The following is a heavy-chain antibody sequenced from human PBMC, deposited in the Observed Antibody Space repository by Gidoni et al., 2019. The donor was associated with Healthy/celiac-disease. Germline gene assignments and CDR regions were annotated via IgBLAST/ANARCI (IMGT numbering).Heavy chain of an antibody. CDR1: GGSISSSSYY. V-gene: IGHV4-39*01. Sequence: QLQLQESGPGLVKPSETLSLTCTVSGGSISSSSYYWGWIRQPPGKGLEWIGSSYYSGSTYYNPSLKSRVTISVDTSKNQFSLKLSSVTAADTAVYYCARHNGITIFGVVTRNWFDPWGQGTLVTVSS. D-gene: IGHD3-3*01. J-gene: IGHJ5*02. CDR2: SYYSGST. CDR3: ARHNGITIFGVVTRNWFDP.